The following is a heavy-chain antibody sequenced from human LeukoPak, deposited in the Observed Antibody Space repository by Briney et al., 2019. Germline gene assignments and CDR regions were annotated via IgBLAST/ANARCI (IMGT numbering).Heavy chain of an antibody. CDR3: ATRPSGSYYPSFDY. V-gene: IGHV1-69*13. CDR1: GGTFSRYT. D-gene: IGHD1-26*01. CDR2: IIPFFGTA. Sequence: ASVKVSCKASGGTFSRYTINWVRQAPGQGLEWMGGIIPFFGTANYAQKFQGRVTITADESTSIAYMELSSLRSEDTAVYYCATRPSGSYYPSFDYWGQGTLVTVSS. J-gene: IGHJ4*02.